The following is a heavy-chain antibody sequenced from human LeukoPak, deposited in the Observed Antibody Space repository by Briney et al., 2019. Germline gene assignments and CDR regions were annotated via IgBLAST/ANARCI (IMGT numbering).Heavy chain of an antibody. J-gene: IGHJ3*02. CDR1: GYTFTTYG. CDR3: ARDRWIQLWLDRAFDI. Sequence: ASVTVSCKASGYTFTTYGISWVRQAPGQGLEWMGWIRGHNSNTEYAQKFQGRVTMTTDTSTSTAYMELRSLRSDDTAVYYCARDRWIQLWLDRAFDIWGQGTMVTVSS. CDR2: IRGHNSNT. D-gene: IGHD5-18*01. V-gene: IGHV1-18*01.